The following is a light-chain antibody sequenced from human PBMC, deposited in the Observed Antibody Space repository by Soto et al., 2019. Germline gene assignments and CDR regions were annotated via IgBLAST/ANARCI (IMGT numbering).Light chain of an antibody. Sequence: DIQMTQSPSTLSASVGDRVTITCRASQSISSWLAWYQQKPGKAPKLLIYDASRLESVVPSRFSGSGSGTELTLTISSLHRDDFANYYCQQYKSYSPITFGQATRLEIK. CDR1: QSISSW. J-gene: IGKJ5*01. CDR2: DAS. V-gene: IGKV1-5*01. CDR3: QQYKSYSPIT.